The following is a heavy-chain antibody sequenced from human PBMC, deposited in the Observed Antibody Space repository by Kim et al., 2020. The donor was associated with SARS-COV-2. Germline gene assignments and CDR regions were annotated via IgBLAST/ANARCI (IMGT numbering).Heavy chain of an antibody. D-gene: IGHD6-13*01. CDR2: INYSGST. J-gene: IGHJ4*02. Sequence: SETLSLTCTVSGGSINSNSYYWGWIRQPPGKGLEWIGNINYSGSTYYNPSLKSRVTKSVDMSKNQFSLKLSSVTAADTAVYYCARLGGAAAVVNFWGQGTLVTVSS. CDR3: ARLGGAAAVVNF. CDR1: GGSINSNSYY. V-gene: IGHV4-39*07.